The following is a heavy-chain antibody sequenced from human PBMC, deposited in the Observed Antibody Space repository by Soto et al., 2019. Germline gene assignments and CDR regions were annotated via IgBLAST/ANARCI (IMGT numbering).Heavy chain of an antibody. Sequence: GGSLRLSCAASAFTFSRFESHWVRQAPGKGLEWISYISSSGSTAYYASSVEGRFTISRDNANNSVYLQMDSLRAEDTALYYCTRAAWFPYLSFYWGQGALVTVSS. CDR2: ISSSGSTA. D-gene: IGHD3-10*01. J-gene: IGHJ4*02. V-gene: IGHV3-48*03. CDR3: TRAAWFPYLSFY. CDR1: AFTFSRFE.